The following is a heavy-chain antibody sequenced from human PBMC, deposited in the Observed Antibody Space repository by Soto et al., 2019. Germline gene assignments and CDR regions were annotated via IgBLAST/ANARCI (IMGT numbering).Heavy chain of an antibody. CDR2: XYYSGXT. D-gene: IGHD4-17*01. CDR1: RGSISSYY. J-gene: IGHJ3*02. V-gene: IGHV4-59*01. CDR3: ARDAGDYNAFDI. Sequence: XXTLSLTCTVSRGSISSYYWSWIRQPPGKRLEWIGYXYYSGXTHYHHYLKSXXTISVDTXXNQFHLNLSSVTAPDTAVYYCARDAGDYNAFDIWGQGTMVTVSS.